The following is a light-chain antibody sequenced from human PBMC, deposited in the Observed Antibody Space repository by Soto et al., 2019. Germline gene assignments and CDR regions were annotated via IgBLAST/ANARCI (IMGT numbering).Light chain of an antibody. CDR3: QQYGSSRT. V-gene: IGKV3-20*01. CDR1: QSVSSSY. CDR2: GAS. Sequence: EIVLTQFPCTVCLSPGERATLSCRASQSVSSSYLAWYQQKPGQAPRLLIYGASSRATGIPDRFSGSGSGTDFTLTISRLEPEDFAVYYCQQYGSSRTFGQGNKVEIK. J-gene: IGKJ1*01.